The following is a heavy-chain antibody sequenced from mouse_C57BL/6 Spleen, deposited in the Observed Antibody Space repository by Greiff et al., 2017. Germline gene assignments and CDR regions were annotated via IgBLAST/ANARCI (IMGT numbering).Heavy chain of an antibody. D-gene: IGHD4-1*01. V-gene: IGHV5-4*03. J-gene: IGHJ2*01. CDR3: SRNWYYFDD. CDR2: ISDGGSYT. Sequence: EVKLVESGGGLVKPGGSLKLSCAASGFTFSSYAMSWVRQTPEKRLEWVATISDGGSYTYYPDNVKGRFTISRDNAKNNLYLQMSHLKSEDTAMYYWSRNWYYFDDWGKGTTRTVSS. CDR1: GFTFSSYA.